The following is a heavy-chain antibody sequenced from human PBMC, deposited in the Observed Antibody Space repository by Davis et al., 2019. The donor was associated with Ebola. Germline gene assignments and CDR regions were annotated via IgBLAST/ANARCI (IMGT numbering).Heavy chain of an antibody. CDR2: IYYSGST. J-gene: IGHJ5*02. Sequence: SETLSFTCTVSGGSISSSSYYWGWIRQPPGKGLEWIGSIYYSGSTYYNPSLKSRVTISVDTSKYQFSLKLSSVTAADTAVYYCARSRGGSPPYNWFDPWGQGTLVTVSS. CDR3: ARSRGGSPPYNWFDP. D-gene: IGHD1-26*01. CDR1: GGSISSSSYY. V-gene: IGHV4-39*01.